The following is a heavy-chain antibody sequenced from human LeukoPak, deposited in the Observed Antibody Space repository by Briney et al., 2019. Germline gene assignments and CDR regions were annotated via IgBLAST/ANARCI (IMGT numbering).Heavy chain of an antibody. CDR3: AKMKGHPLPKYYMDV. V-gene: IGHV3-23*01. Sequence: GGSLRLSCAASGFTFSTFAMSWVRRTPGKGLEWLSGISGSGDNTLYADSVKGRFTISRDNSKNTLYLEMNSLRAEDTAIYYCAKMKGHPLPKYYMDVWGQGTTVTVSS. D-gene: IGHD1-26*01. CDR2: ISGSGDNT. J-gene: IGHJ6*01. CDR1: GFTFSTFA.